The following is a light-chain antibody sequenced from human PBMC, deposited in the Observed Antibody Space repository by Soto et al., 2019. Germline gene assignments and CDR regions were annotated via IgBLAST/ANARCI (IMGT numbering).Light chain of an antibody. J-gene: IGLJ2*01. CDR1: SSDVDDYNY. Sequence: QSALTQPASESGSPGQSITISCTGTSSDVDDYNYVSWYQQHPGKAPKLIISDVSSRPSGISNRLSGSKSGNTASLTISGLQAEDEADYYCSSYPSTNAVVLFGGGTKLTVL. CDR3: SSYPSTNAVVL. CDR2: DVS. V-gene: IGLV2-14*03.